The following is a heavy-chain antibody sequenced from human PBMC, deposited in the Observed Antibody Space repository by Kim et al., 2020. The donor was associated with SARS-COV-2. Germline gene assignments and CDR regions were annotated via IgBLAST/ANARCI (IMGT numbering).Heavy chain of an antibody. CDR1: GYTFTSYG. V-gene: IGHV1-18*04. J-gene: IGHJ6*02. D-gene: IGHD3-22*01. CDR3: ARVMFAFSYYDSSGYYGAWYYYGMDV. CDR2: ISAYNGNT. Sequence: ASVKVSCKASGYTFTSYGISWVRQAPGQGLEWMGWISAYNGNTNYAQKLQGRVTMTTDTSTSTAYMELRSLRSDDTAVYYCARVMFAFSYYDSSGYYGAWYYYGMDVWGQGTTVTVSS.